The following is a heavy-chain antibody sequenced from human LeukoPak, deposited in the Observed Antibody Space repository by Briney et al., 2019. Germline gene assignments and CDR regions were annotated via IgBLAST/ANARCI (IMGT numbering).Heavy chain of an antibody. CDR2: ISSSSSYI. V-gene: IGHV3-21*01. Sequence: KAGGSLRLSCAASGFTFSSYSMNWVRQAPGKGLEWVSSISSSSSYIYYADSVKGRFTISRDNAKNSLYLQMNSLRAEDTAVYYCARGGYCSSTSCWPDAFDIWGQGTTVTVSS. CDR1: GFTFSSYS. D-gene: IGHD2-2*01. J-gene: IGHJ3*02. CDR3: ARGGYCSSTSCWPDAFDI.